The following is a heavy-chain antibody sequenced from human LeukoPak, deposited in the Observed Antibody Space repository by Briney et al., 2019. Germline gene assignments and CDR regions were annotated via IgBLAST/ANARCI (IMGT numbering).Heavy chain of an antibody. CDR1: GFTFSSYA. Sequence: GGSLRLSCAASGFTFSSYATSWVRQAPGKGLEWVSPISGSGGSTYYADSVKGRFTISRDNSKNTLYLQMNSLRAEDTAVYYCARGEGDYYDSSGYYCEFDYWGQGTLVTVSS. D-gene: IGHD3-22*01. J-gene: IGHJ4*02. V-gene: IGHV3-23*01. CDR3: ARGEGDYYDSSGYYCEFDY. CDR2: ISGSGGST.